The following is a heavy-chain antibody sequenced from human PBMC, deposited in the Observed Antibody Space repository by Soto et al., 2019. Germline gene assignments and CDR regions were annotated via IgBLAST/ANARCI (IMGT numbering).Heavy chain of an antibody. CDR1: GGSFSGYY. CDR3: ASDLGYCTKAVCYDAY. V-gene: IGHV4-34*01. D-gene: IGHD2-8*01. J-gene: IGHJ4*02. CDR2: INHSGST. Sequence: PSETLSLTCAVSGGSFSGYYWRWIRQPPGKGLQWIGEINHSGSTNYNPSLKSRVAISVDTSKSQFSLNLSSVTAADKAVYYCASDLGYCTKAVCYDAYWGQGTLVTVSS.